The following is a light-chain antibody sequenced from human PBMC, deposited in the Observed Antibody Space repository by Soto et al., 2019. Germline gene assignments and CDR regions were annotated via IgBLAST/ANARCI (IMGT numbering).Light chain of an antibody. J-gene: IGLJ1*01. Sequence: QSVLTQPASVSGSPGQSITISCSGTSSDIGSYDHVAWYQQFPGKSPKLIIYAVSDRPSGVSDRFSGSKSGISASLTISGLQTEDEADYYCISYTDRQSYLXGTGTKVT. CDR2: AVS. CDR1: SSDIGSYDH. V-gene: IGLV2-14*03. CDR3: ISYTDRQSYL.